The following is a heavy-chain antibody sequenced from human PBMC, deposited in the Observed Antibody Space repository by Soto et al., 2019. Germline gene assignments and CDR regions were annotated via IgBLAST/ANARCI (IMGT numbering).Heavy chain of an antibody. Sequence: QVQLVQSGPEVKKPGSSVKVSCKASGDTFNSYVITWVRQAPGQGLEWLGGIITAFGTTSYAQNFQDRLTITADEAATTDHMELSSLTSDVSAIYYCTRSYGYTFGGSLDNWGQGTLGTVSS. D-gene: IGHD5-18*01. V-gene: IGHV1-69*01. CDR3: TRSYGYTFGGSLDN. CDR1: GDTFNSYV. J-gene: IGHJ4*02. CDR2: IITAFGTT.